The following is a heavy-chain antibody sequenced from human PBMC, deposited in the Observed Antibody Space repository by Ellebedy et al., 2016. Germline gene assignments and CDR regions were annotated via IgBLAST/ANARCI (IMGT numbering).Heavy chain of an antibody. D-gene: IGHD6-19*01. J-gene: IGHJ3*02. CDR2: ISAYNGNT. CDR1: GGTFSSYA. V-gene: IGHV1-18*01. CDR3: ARVISGWVNDAFDI. Sequence: ASVKVSCXASGGTFSSYAISWVRQAPGQGLEWMGWISAYNGNTNYAQKLQGRVTMTTDTSTSTAYMELRSLRSDDTAVYYCARVISGWVNDAFDIWGQGTMVTVSS.